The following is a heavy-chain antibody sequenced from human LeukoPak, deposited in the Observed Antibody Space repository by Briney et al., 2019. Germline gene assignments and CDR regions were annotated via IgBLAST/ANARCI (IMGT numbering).Heavy chain of an antibody. CDR2: IYPGDSDT. Sequence: RGESLQISCKGSGYSFTSYWIGWVRQMPGKGLEWMGIIYPGDSDTRYSPSFQGQVTISADKSISTAYLQWSSLKASDTAMYYCARSYDSSGYYTDAFDIWGQGTMVTVSS. D-gene: IGHD3-22*01. J-gene: IGHJ3*02. CDR1: GYSFTSYW. CDR3: ARSYDSSGYYTDAFDI. V-gene: IGHV5-51*01.